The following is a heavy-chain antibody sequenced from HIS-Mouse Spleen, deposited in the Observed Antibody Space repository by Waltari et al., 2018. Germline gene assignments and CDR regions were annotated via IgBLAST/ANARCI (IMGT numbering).Heavy chain of an antibody. CDR1: GFTFSSYS. Sequence: EVQLVESGGGLVKPGGSLRLSCAASGFTFSSYSMNWVRQAPGKGLVWVSSISSSCSYIYYADSVKGRFTISRDNAKNSLYLQMNSLRAEDTAVYYCARDPSGYDNHWGQGTLVTVSS. D-gene: IGHD5-12*01. CDR3: ARDPSGYDNH. CDR2: ISSSCSYI. J-gene: IGHJ5*02. V-gene: IGHV3-21*01.